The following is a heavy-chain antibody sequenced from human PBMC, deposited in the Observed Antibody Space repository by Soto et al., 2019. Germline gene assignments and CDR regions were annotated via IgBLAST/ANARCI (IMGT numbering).Heavy chain of an antibody. D-gene: IGHD2-21*02. V-gene: IGHV1-46*04. CDR2: ANPSGGHT. CDR3: ARGGHVVVVTAALDY. Sequence: QVQLMQSGAEVKKPGASVKVSCKASGDTFTNYYIHWVRQAPGHGLEWMGTANPSGGHTTYAQHLLGRVTMTRDTSTSTLYMELTSLTSDDTAVYYCARGGHVVVVTAALDYWGQGTLVTVSS. J-gene: IGHJ4*02. CDR1: GDTFTNYY.